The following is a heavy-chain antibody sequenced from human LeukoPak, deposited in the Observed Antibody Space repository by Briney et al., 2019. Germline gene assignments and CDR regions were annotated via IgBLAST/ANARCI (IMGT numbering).Heavy chain of an antibody. Sequence: GGSLRLSCAASGFTFSNYAMHWVRQAPGKGLEWVAVISYDGSNKYYADSVKGRFTISRDNSKNTLYLQMNSLRTEDTAVYYCARGDSSWDYFDYWGQGTLVTVSS. CDR2: ISYDGSNK. CDR3: ARGDSSWDYFDY. CDR1: GFTFSNYA. D-gene: IGHD6-13*01. J-gene: IGHJ4*02. V-gene: IGHV3-30-3*01.